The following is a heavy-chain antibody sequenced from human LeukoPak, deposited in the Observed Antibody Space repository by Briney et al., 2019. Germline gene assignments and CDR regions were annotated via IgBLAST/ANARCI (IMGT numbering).Heavy chain of an antibody. V-gene: IGHV3-74*01. J-gene: IGHJ6*03. Sequence: PGGSLRLSHAASGFTFSSSWMHWVRQAPGKGLVWVSRIYADGSGTTYADSVKGRFTISRDNAKNTLYLQMNSLRAEDTAVYFCVREGAVAADYYMDVWAKGPRSPSP. CDR2: IYADGSGT. CDR3: VREGAVAADYYMDV. CDR1: GFTFSSSW. D-gene: IGHD6-19*01.